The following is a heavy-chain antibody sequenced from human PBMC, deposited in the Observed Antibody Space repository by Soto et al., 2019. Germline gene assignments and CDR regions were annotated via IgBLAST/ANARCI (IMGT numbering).Heavy chain of an antibody. Sequence: SETLSLTCTVSGGSISSGEYYWTWIRQPPGKGLEWIGYISYSGSTHYSPSLKSRVSITVDTSKNQFSLKLSSVTAADTAVYYCARRYSSAFDIWGQGTMVTVSS. CDR1: GGSISSGEYY. V-gene: IGHV4-30-4*01. J-gene: IGHJ3*02. CDR3: ARRYSSAFDI. CDR2: ISYSGST. D-gene: IGHD6-13*01.